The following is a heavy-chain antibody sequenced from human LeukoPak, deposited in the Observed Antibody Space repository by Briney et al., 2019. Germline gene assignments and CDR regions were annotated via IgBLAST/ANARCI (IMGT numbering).Heavy chain of an antibody. CDR2: ISWNSGSI. CDR1: GFTFDDYA. D-gene: IGHD5-18*01. J-gene: IGHJ4*02. V-gene: IGHV3-9*01. CDR3: AKQKTGIQLWPTYFDY. Sequence: TGRSLRLSCAASGFTFDDYAMHWVRQAPGKGLEWVSGISWNSGSIGYADSVKGRFTISRDNAKNSLYLQMNSLRAEDTALYYCAKQKTGIQLWPTYFDYWGQGTLVTVSS.